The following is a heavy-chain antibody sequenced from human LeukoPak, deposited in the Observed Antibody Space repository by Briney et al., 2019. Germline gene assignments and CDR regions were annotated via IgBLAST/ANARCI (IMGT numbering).Heavy chain of an antibody. CDR3: TKDRDPSGYYTYFDY. CDR2: ISGSGGST. V-gene: IGHV3-23*01. Sequence: GGSLRLSCAASGFSVSTNYMSWVRQAPGKGLEWVSAISGSGGSTYYADSVKGRFTISRDNSKNTLYLQMNSLRAEDTAVYFCTKDRDPSGYYTYFDYWGQGTLVTVSS. J-gene: IGHJ4*02. CDR1: GFSVSTNY. D-gene: IGHD3-3*01.